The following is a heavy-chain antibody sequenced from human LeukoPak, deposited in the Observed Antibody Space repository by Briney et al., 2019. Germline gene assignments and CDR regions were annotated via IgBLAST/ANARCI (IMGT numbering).Heavy chain of an antibody. D-gene: IGHD3-3*01. Sequence: GASVKVSCKASGYTFTSYYMHWVRQAPGQGLEWMGIINPSGGSTSYAQKFQGRVTMTRDTSTSTVYMELSSLRSEDTAVYYCARELGGYSYYDFWSGYRQDYYYGMDVWGQGTTVTVSS. CDR1: GYTFTSYY. CDR3: ARELGGYSYYDFWSGYRQDYYYGMDV. J-gene: IGHJ6*02. CDR2: INPSGGST. V-gene: IGHV1-46*01.